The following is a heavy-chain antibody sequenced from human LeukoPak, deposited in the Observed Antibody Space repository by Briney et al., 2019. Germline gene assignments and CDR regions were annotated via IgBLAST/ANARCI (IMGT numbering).Heavy chain of an antibody. CDR3: ARVAMGRFGELPITQHLDY. V-gene: IGHV3-74*01. CDR2: INSDGSST. CDR1: GFTFSSYW. J-gene: IGHJ4*02. Sequence: GGSLRLSCAASGFTFSSYWMHWVRQAPGKGLVWVSRINSDGSSTSYADSVKGRFTISRDNAKTTLYLQMNSLRAEDTAVYYCARVAMGRFGELPITQHLDYWGQGTLVTVSS. D-gene: IGHD1-26*01.